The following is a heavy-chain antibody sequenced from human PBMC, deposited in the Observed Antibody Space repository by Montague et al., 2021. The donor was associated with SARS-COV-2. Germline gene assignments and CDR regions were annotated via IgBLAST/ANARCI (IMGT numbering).Heavy chain of an antibody. J-gene: IGHJ6*02. Sequence: TLSLTCTVSGGSIRSGSYYWSWIRQPAGKGLEWIGRIYSSGGTNYNPSLKSRVTMSVDTSKNQFSLKVSSVTAADTAVYYCARDYGDYSYYYGLDVWGQETTVTVSS. CDR2: IYSSGGT. V-gene: IGHV4-61*02. CDR3: ARDYGDYSYYYGLDV. CDR1: GGSIRSGSYY. D-gene: IGHD4-17*01.